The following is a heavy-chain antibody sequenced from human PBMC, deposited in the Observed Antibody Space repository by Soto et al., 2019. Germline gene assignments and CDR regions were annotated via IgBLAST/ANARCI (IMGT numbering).Heavy chain of an antibody. J-gene: IGHJ3*02. CDR3: ARVSRGAFDI. V-gene: IGHV1-46*01. Sequence: QVQLVQSGAEVKKPGASVKVSCKASGYTFTSYFIHWVRQAPGQGLEWMGVFDPSGVATNSAQKFQGRLTMTRDTSTSTVYMDLTSLGSDDTALYYCARVSRGAFDIWGQEILVTVSS. CDR1: GYTFTSYF. CDR2: FDPSGVAT.